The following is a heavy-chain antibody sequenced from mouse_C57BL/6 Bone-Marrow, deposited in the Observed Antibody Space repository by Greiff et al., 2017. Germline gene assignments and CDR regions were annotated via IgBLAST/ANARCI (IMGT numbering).Heavy chain of an antibody. D-gene: IGHD1-1*01. CDR2: ISYDGSN. Sequence: VQLKESGPGLVKPSQSLSLTCSVTGYSITSGYYWNWIRQFPGNKLEWMGYISYDGSNNYNPSLKNRISITRDTSKNQFFLTLNSVTTEDTATYYCARGVTTVVGLDYWGQGTTLTVSS. J-gene: IGHJ2*01. CDR3: ARGVTTVVGLDY. V-gene: IGHV3-6*01. CDR1: GYSITSGYY.